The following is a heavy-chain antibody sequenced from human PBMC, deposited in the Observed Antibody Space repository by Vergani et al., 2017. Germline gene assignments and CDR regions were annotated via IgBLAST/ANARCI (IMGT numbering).Heavy chain of an antibody. CDR2: IYYSGST. J-gene: IGHJ6*03. V-gene: IGHV4-39*01. Sequence: QLQLQESGPGLVKPSETLSLTCTVSGGSISSSSYYWGWIRQPPGKGLEWIGSIYYSGSTHYNPSLKSRVTISVDTSKNQFSLKLSSVTAADTAVYYCARPDPYYYYMDVWGKGTTVTVSS. CDR3: ARPDPYYYYMDV. CDR1: GGSISSSSYY.